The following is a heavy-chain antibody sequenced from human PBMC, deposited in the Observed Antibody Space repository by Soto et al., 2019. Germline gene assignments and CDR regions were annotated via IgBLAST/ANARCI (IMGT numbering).Heavy chain of an antibody. CDR1: GFTFDDYA. J-gene: IGHJ4*02. Sequence: PGGSLRLSCAASGFTFDDYAMHWVRQAPGKGLEWVSGISWNSGSIGYADSVKGRFTISRDNAKNSLYLQMNSLRAEDTALYYCAKDLHAYSSSSHFDYWGQGTLVTVSS. D-gene: IGHD6-6*01. CDR2: ISWNSGSI. V-gene: IGHV3-9*01. CDR3: AKDLHAYSSSSHFDY.